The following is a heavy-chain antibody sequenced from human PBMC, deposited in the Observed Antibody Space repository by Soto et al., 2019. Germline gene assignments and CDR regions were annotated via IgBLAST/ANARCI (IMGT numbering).Heavy chain of an antibody. V-gene: IGHV4-59*01. CDR3: ARGRRSGWYHFDS. Sequence: QVQLQESGPGLVMPSETLSLTCTVSGGSITTYYWSWIRQPPGKGLEWIGYIHYEGSTNYNPSLKCRLTILVDTSQNQFSLTLTSVTAADTAVYFCARGRRSGWYHFDSWGQGTLVTVSS. D-gene: IGHD6-19*01. J-gene: IGHJ4*02. CDR2: IHYEGST. CDR1: GGSITTYY.